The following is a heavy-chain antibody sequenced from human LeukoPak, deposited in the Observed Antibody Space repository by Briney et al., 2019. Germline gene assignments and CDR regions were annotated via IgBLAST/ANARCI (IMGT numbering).Heavy chain of an antibody. CDR3: AKDSGSNPTNWFDP. Sequence: PGRSLRLSCAASGFTFDDYAMHWVRQVPGKGLEWVSGISWNSGSIVYADSVKGRFTISRDNAKNSLYLQMNSLRVEDTALYYCAKDSGSNPTNWFDPWGQGTLVTVSS. CDR1: GFTFDDYA. D-gene: IGHD3-10*01. J-gene: IGHJ5*02. V-gene: IGHV3-9*01. CDR2: ISWNSGSI.